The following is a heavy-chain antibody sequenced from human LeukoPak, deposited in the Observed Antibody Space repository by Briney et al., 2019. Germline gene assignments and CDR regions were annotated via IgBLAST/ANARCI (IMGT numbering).Heavy chain of an antibody. V-gene: IGHV3-21*01. CDR1: GFTFSSYS. CDR3: ARERPYYYGMDV. CDR2: ISSSSSYI. Sequence: GGSLRLPCAASGFTFSSYSMNWVRQAPGKGLEWVSSISSSSSYIYYADSVKGRFTISRDNAKNSLYLQMNSLRAEDTAVYYCARERPYYYGMDVWGQGTTVTVAS. J-gene: IGHJ6*02.